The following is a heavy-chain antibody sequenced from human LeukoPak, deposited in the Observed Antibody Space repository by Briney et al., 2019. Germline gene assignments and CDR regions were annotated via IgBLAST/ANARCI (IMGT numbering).Heavy chain of an antibody. D-gene: IGHD6-6*01. Sequence: SETLSLTYTVSGGSISSYYWSWIRQPPGKGLEWIGYIYYSGSTNYNPSLKSRVTISVDTSKNQFSLKLSSVTAADTAVYYCARGSSSFFGYWGQGTLVTVSS. CDR1: GGSISSYY. V-gene: IGHV4-59*01. CDR2: IYYSGST. CDR3: ARGSSSFFGY. J-gene: IGHJ4*02.